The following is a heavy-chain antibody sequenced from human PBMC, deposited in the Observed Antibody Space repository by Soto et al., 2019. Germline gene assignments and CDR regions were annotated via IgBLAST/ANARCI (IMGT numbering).Heavy chain of an antibody. CDR3: ATEPQPGGERRVSF. V-gene: IGHV1-24*01. D-gene: IGHD1-1*01. CDR2: FDPEDGET. Sequence: VASVKVSCKVSGYTLTELSMHWVRQAPGKGLEWMGGFDPEDGETIYAQKFQGRVTMTEDTSTDTAYMELSSLRSEDTAVYYCATEPQPGGERRVSFWGQGTLVTVSS. J-gene: IGHJ4*02. CDR1: GYTLTELS.